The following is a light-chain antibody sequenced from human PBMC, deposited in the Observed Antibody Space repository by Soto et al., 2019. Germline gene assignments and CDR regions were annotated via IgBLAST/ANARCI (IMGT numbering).Light chain of an antibody. Sequence: EIVMTQSPGTLPVSPGERATLSCRATQSVSSNLAWYQQIPGRAPRLLIYGASTRATGTPARFIGSGSGTEFTLTISSLQSEDFAVYYCQQYHNWPSYTFGQGTKLEIK. CDR1: QSVSSN. CDR2: GAS. CDR3: QQYHNWPSYT. J-gene: IGKJ2*01. V-gene: IGKV3-15*01.